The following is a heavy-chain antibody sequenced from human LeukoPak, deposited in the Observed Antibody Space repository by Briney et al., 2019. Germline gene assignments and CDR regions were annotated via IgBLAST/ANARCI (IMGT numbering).Heavy chain of an antibody. CDR2: INPNSGGT. D-gene: IGHD2-2*01. J-gene: IGHJ6*02. Sequence: GASVKVSCKASGYTFTGYYMHWVRQAPGQGLEWMGWINPNSGGTNYAQKFQGRVTMTRDTSISTAYMELGRLRSDDTAVYYCANLGYCSSTSCYYYGMDVWGQGTTVTVSS. CDR3: ANLGYCSSTSCYYYGMDV. V-gene: IGHV1-2*02. CDR1: GYTFTGYY.